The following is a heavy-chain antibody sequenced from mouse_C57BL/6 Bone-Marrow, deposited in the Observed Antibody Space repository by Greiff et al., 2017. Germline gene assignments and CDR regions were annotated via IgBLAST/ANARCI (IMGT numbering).Heavy chain of an antibody. Sequence: VQLQQSGAELVRPGASVKLSCTASGFNIKDDYMHWVKQRPGQGLEWIGMIHPNSGSTNYNEKFKSKATLTVDKSSSTAYMQLSSLTSEDSAVYYCARPMAMDYWGQGTSVTVSS. J-gene: IGHJ4*01. CDR2: IHPNSGST. D-gene: IGHD6-5*01. V-gene: IGHV1-64*01. CDR3: ARPMAMDY. CDR1: GFNIKDDY.